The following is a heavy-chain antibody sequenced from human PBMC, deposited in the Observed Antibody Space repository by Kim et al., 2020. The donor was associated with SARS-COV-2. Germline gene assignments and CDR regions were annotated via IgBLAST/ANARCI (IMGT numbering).Heavy chain of an antibody. CDR1: GGSISSYY. J-gene: IGHJ2*01. D-gene: IGHD6-19*01. Sequence: SETLSLTCTVSGGSISSYYWSWIRQPPGKGLEWIGYIYYSGSTNYNPSLKSRVTISVDTSKNQFSLKLSSVTAADTAVYYCARRRQWLAYWYFDLWGRGTLVTVSS. CDR3: ARRRQWLAYWYFDL. V-gene: IGHV4-59*08. CDR2: IYYSGST.